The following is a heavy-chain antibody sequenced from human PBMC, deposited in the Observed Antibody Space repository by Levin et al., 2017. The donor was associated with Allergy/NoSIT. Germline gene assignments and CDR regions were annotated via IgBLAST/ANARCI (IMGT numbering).Heavy chain of an antibody. CDR1: GFTFSNYA. V-gene: IGHV3-23*01. CDR2: ISTTGGRT. CDR3: AIDEGSAGEAGTRFEF. D-gene: IGHD6-19*01. J-gene: IGHJ4*02. Sequence: GGSLRLSCAASGFTFSNYAMDWVRQAPGKGLEWVSAISTTGGRTFYADSVKGRFTISRDNSKNTLYLQMNSLRAEDTAVYYCAIDEGSAGEAGTRFEFWGQGALVTVSS.